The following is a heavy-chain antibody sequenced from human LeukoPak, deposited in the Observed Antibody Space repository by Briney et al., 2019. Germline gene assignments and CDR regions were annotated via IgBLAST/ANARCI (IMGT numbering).Heavy chain of an antibody. CDR2: ISGSGGST. J-gene: IGHJ4*02. D-gene: IGHD3-10*01. CDR3: AKDRNYGSGSYDY. V-gene: IGHV3-23*01. Sequence: GGSLRLSCAASGFTFSSYSMNWVRQAPGKGLEWVSAISGSGGSTYYADSVKGRFTISRDNSKNTLYLQMNSLRAEDTAVYYCAKDRNYGSGSYDYWGQGTLVTVSS. CDR1: GFTFSSYS.